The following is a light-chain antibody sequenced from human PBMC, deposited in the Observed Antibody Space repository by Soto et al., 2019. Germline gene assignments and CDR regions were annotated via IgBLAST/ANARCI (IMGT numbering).Light chain of an antibody. Sequence: EIVLTQSPATLSLSPGERATLSCRASQSVSRYLAWYQQKPGQAPRLLIYDASNRATGIPARFSGSGSGTDFTLTITSLQPEDFATYYCQQSYSSPRTFGPGTKVNI. J-gene: IGKJ1*01. V-gene: IGKV3-11*01. CDR3: QQSYSSPRT. CDR1: QSVSRY. CDR2: DAS.